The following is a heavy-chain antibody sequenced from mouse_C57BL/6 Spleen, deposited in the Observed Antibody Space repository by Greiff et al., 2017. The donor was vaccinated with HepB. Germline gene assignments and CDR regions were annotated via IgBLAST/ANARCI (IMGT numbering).Heavy chain of an antibody. CDR3: ARTDYGNYAY. CDR1: GYTFTSYW. V-gene: IGHV1-52*01. CDR2: IYPSDSET. Sequence: VQLQQPGAELVRPGSSVKLSCKASGYTFTSYWMHWVKQRPIQGLEWIGNIYPSDSETHYNQKFKDKATLTVDKSSSTAYMQLSSLTSEDSAVYYCARTDYGNYAYWGRGTLVTVSA. D-gene: IGHD2-1*01. J-gene: IGHJ3*01.